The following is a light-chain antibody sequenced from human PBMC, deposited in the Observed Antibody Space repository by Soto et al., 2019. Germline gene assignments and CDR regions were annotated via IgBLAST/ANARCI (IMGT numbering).Light chain of an antibody. Sequence: QSVLTQPASVSGSPGQSITISCTGTSSDVGGYNYVSWYQQHPGKAPKLMIYDVNHRPSGVSNRFSGSKSGNTASLTISGLQAEDEADYYCSSYTSVATIVFGGGTKVTVL. CDR3: SSYTSVATIV. V-gene: IGLV2-14*03. CDR1: SSDVGGYNY. J-gene: IGLJ2*01. CDR2: DVN.